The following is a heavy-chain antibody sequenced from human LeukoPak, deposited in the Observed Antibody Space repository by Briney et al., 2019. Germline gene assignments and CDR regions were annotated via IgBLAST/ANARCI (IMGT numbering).Heavy chain of an antibody. V-gene: IGHV4-4*02. Sequence: SGTLSLTCAVSGGSISSSNWWSWVRQPPGKGLEWIGEIYHRGSTNYNPSLKSRVTISVDKSKNQFSLKLSSVTAADTAVYYCARRPQVFYDILTGNFDYWGQGTLVTVSS. CDR1: GGSISSSNW. CDR2: IYHRGST. CDR3: ARRPQVFYDILTGNFDY. J-gene: IGHJ4*02. D-gene: IGHD3-9*01.